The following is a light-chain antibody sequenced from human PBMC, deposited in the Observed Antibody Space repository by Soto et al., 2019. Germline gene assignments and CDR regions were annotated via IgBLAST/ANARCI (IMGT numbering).Light chain of an antibody. J-gene: IGKJ1*01. CDR1: QSINNR. CDR2: DAS. Sequence: IQMTQSPSTLSASIGDRVTITCRARQSINNRLAWYQQLPGKAPNLLIYDASTLESGVPSRFRGSGSETEFTLIISGLKPDDFETYYCQQFIDGWTFGQGNKVEIK. V-gene: IGKV1-5*01. CDR3: QQFIDGWT.